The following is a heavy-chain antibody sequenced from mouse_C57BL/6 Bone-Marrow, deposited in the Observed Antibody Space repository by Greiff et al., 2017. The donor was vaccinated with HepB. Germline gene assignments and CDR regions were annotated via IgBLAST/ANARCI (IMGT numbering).Heavy chain of an antibody. D-gene: IGHD2-1*01. J-gene: IGHJ1*03. V-gene: IGHV14-2*01. CDR3: ARDDLLWPYWYFDV. Sequence: EVKVVESGAELVKPGASVKLSCTASGFNIKDYYMHWVKQRTEQGLEWIGRIDPEDGETKYAPKFQGKATITADTSTNTAYLQLSSLTSEDTAVYYCARDDLLWPYWYFDVWGTGTTVTVSS. CDR1: GFNIKDYY. CDR2: IDPEDGET.